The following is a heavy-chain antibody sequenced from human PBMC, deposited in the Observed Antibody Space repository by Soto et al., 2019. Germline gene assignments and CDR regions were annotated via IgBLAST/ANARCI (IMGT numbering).Heavy chain of an antibody. V-gene: IGHV3-9*01. D-gene: IGHD4-17*01. CDR1: GFTFADYA. J-gene: IGHJ3*02. CDR2: ITWNSGRR. CDR3: AKGKGDLEYLKTTVTTFWGPFHI. Sequence: EVHLVESGGDLVQPGRSLRLSCADSGFTFADYAMHWVRKAPGKGPDWVSGITWNSGRRGYAESVKGRCTSSRDNAKNSLYQQMNSLRTDDSAWYYWAKGKGDLEYLKTTVTTFWGPFHIWVQGTMVTVSS.